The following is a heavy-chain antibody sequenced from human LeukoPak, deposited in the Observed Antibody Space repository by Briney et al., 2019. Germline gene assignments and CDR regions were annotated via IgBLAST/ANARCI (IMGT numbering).Heavy chain of an antibody. Sequence: SETLSFTCTVSGGSISSSSYYWGWIRQPPGKGLEWIGSIYYSGSTYYNPSLKSRVTISVDTSKNQFSLKLSSVTAADTAVYYCAIPSTVVRRHDAFDIWGQGTMVTVSS. D-gene: IGHD4-23*01. J-gene: IGHJ3*02. CDR2: IYYSGST. V-gene: IGHV4-39*01. CDR1: GGSISSSSYY. CDR3: AIPSTVVRRHDAFDI.